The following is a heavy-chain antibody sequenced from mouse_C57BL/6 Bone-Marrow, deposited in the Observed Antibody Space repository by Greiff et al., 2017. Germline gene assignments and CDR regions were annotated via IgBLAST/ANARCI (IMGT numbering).Heavy chain of an antibody. CDR3: ASQAWCAY. V-gene: IGHV5-9*01. CDR1: GFTFSSYT. CDR2: ISGGGGNT. J-gene: IGHJ3*01. Sequence: EVKLVESGGGLVKPGGSLKLSCAASGFTFSSYTMSWVRQTPEKRLEWVATISGGGGNTYYPDSVKGRFTISRDNAKNTLYLQMSSLRSEVTALYYCASQAWCAYWGQGTLVTVSA.